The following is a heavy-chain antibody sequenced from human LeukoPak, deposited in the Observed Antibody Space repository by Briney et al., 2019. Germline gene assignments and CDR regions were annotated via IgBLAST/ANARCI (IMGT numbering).Heavy chain of an antibody. CDR3: ARGERLGGDY. CDR2: IYYSGSI. CDR1: GGSISSGGYY. Sequence: SQTLSLTCTVSGGSISSGGYYWSWIRQPPGKGLEWIGYIYYSGSINYNPSLKGRVTISVDTSKNQFSLKLSSVTAADTAVYYCARGERLGGDYWGQGTLVTVSS. J-gene: IGHJ4*02. D-gene: IGHD1-1*01. V-gene: IGHV4-61*08.